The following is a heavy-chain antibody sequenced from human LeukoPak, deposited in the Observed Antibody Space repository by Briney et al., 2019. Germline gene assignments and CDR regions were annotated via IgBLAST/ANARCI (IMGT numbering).Heavy chain of an antibody. CDR3: ASRIVVPAAIASDY. J-gene: IGHJ4*02. CDR1: GGSFSGYY. D-gene: IGHD2-2*01. Sequence: KPSETLSLTCAVYGGSFSGYYWSWIRQPPGKGLEWIGEINHSGSTNYNPSLNSRVTISVDTSKNQFSLKLSSVTAADTAVYYCASRIVVPAAIASDYWGQGTLVTVSS. CDR2: INHSGST. V-gene: IGHV4-34*01.